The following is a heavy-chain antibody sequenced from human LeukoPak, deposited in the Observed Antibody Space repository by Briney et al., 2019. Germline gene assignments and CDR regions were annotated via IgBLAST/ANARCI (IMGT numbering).Heavy chain of an antibody. D-gene: IGHD2-15*01. CDR1: GYTFTSYY. CDR3: ARLGYCSGGSCPNFDY. CDR2: INPSGGST. J-gene: IGHJ4*02. Sequence: ASVKVSCKASGYTFTSYYMHWVRQAPGQGLEWMGIINPSGGSTSYAQKFQGRVTITMDESTSTAYMELSSLRSEDTAVYYCARLGYCSGGSCPNFDYWGQGTLVTVSS. V-gene: IGHV1-46*01.